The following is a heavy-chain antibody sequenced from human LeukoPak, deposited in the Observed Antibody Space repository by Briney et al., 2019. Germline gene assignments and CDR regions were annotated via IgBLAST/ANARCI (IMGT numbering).Heavy chain of an antibody. CDR1: GFTFNSYA. Sequence: GGSLRLSCAASGFTFNSYAMSWVRQVPGKGLEWVSAISGSGGSTYYADSVKGRFTISRDNSKNTLYLQMNSLRAEDTAVYYCAKDSVATIWGSFDYWGQGTLVTVSS. CDR2: ISGSGGST. CDR3: AKDSVATIWGSFDY. J-gene: IGHJ4*02. D-gene: IGHD5-12*01. V-gene: IGHV3-23*01.